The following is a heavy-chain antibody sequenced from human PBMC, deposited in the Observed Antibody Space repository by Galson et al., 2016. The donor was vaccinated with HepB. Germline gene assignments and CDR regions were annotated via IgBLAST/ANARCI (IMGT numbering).Heavy chain of an antibody. Sequence: SLRLSCAASGFTFSSYGMHWVRQAPGKGLDWMAVIWYDGSNKYYADSVKGRFTISRDNSKNTLYLQMNSLKVEDTAVYYCAREMHVAAAAAFDFWGRGTLVTVSS. CDR3: AREMHVAAAAAFDF. CDR1: GFTFSSYG. J-gene: IGHJ4*02. CDR2: IWYDGSNK. V-gene: IGHV3-33*01. D-gene: IGHD6-13*01.